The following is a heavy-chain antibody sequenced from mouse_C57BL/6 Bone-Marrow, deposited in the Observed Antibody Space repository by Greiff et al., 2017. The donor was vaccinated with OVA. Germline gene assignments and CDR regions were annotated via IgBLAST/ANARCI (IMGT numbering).Heavy chain of an antibody. Sequence: EVQLQQSGAELVRPGASVKLSCTASGFNIKDYYMHWVKQRPEQGLEWIGRIDPEDGDTEYAPKFQGKATMTADTSSNTAYLQLSSLTSEDTAVYYCTLYDGYSYYYAMDYWGQETSVTVSS. D-gene: IGHD2-3*01. CDR2: IDPEDGDT. V-gene: IGHV14-1*01. CDR1: GFNIKDYY. CDR3: TLYDGYSYYYAMDY. J-gene: IGHJ4*01.